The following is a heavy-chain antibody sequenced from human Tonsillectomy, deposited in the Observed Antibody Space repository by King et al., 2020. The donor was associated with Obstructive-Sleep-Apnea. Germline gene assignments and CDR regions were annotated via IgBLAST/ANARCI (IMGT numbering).Heavy chain of an antibody. CDR2: INNSGGT. CDR3: AKLHGAAMVRWDFDY. D-gene: IGHD3-10*01. CDR1: GFTFSSYA. J-gene: IGHJ4*02. Sequence: VQLVESGGGLVQPGGSLRLSCAASGFTFSSYAMSWVRQAPGKGLEWVSTINNSGGTYSADSVKGRFTISRDNSKNTLYLQMNRLRAEDTAVYYCAKLHGAAMVRWDFDYWGQGTLVTVSS. V-gene: IGHV3-23*04.